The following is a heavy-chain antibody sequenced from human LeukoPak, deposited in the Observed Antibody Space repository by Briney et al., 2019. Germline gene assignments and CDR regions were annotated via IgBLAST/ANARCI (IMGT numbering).Heavy chain of an antibody. CDR3: AINSGTGTPFDY. V-gene: IGHV4-38-2*02. D-gene: IGHD3/OR15-3a*01. CDR1: GYSISSGYY. J-gene: IGHJ4*02. Sequence: SETLSLTCTVSGYSISSGYYWGWIRQPPGKGLEWIGSIYHSGSTYYNPSLKSRVTISVDTSKNQFSLKLSSVTAADTAVYYCAINSGTGTPFDYWGQGTLVTVSS. CDR2: IYHSGST.